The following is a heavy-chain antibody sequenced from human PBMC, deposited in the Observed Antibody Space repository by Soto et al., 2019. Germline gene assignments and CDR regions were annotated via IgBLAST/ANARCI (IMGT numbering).Heavy chain of an antibody. V-gene: IGHV2-5*01. J-gene: IGHJ1*01. CDR1: GFSLSTSGVG. CDR2: IYWNDDK. Sequence: QITLKESGPTLVKPTQTLTLTCTFSGFSLSTSGVGVGWIRQPPGKALEWLALIYWNDDKRYSPSLKSRLTITKDPSKNQVVLTMTNMDPVDTATYYCAHSFTIFGVSREFQHWGQGTLVTVSS. D-gene: IGHD3-3*01. CDR3: AHSFTIFGVSREFQH.